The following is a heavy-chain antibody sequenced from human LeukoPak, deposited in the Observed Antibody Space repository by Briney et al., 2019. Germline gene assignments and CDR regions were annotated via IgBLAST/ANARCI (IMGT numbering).Heavy chain of an antibody. CDR3: ARVLDILTGYYIDY. Sequence: ASVKVSCKASGYTFTSYGISWVRQAPGQGLGWMGWIGAYKGNTNYAQKLQGRVTMTTDTSTSTAYMELRSLRSDDTAVYYCARVLDILTGYYIDYWGQGTLVTVSS. D-gene: IGHD3-9*01. CDR1: GYTFTSYG. CDR2: IGAYKGNT. V-gene: IGHV1-18*01. J-gene: IGHJ4*02.